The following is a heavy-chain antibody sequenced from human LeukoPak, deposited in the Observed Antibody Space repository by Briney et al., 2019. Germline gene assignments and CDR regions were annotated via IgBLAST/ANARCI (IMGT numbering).Heavy chain of an antibody. Sequence: SGTLSLTCTVSGGSISSYYWSWIRQPPGKGLEWIGYIYYSGSTNYNPSLKSRVTISVDTSKNQFSLKLSSVTAADTAVYYCARETSQKGAHYMDVWGKGTTVTISS. CDR3: ARETSQKGAHYMDV. CDR1: GGSISSYY. D-gene: IGHD3-16*01. J-gene: IGHJ6*03. CDR2: IYYSGST. V-gene: IGHV4-59*01.